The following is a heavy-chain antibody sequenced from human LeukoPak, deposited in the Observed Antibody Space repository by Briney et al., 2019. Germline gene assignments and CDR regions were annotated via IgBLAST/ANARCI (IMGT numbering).Heavy chain of an antibody. J-gene: IGHJ4*02. D-gene: IGHD6-19*01. CDR1: GFTVSSNY. CDR2: IYSGGST. CDR3: ARDRVYDSSGWPSFDY. V-gene: IGHV3-66*01. Sequence: QPGGSLRLSCAASGFTVSSNYMSWVRQAPGKGLEWVSVIYSGGSTYYADSVKGRFTISRDNYKNTLYLQMNSLRAEHTAVYYCARDRVYDSSGWPSFDYWGQGTLVTVSS.